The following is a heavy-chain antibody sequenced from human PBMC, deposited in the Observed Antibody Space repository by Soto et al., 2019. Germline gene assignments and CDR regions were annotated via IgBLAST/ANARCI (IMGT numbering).Heavy chain of an antibody. CDR3: ARDLRYCSGGSCYSMGWFDP. CDR2: ISSSSSYI. D-gene: IGHD2-15*01. CDR1: GFTFSSYS. V-gene: IGHV3-21*01. J-gene: IGHJ5*02. Sequence: GGSLRLSCAASGFTFSSYSMNWVRQAPGKGLEWVSSISSSSSYIYYADSVKGRFTISRDNAKNSLYLQMNSLRAEDTAVYYCARDLRYCSGGSCYSMGWFDPWGQGTLVTVSS.